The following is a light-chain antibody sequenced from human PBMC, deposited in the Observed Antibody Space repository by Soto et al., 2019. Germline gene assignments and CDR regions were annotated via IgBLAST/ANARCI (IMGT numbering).Light chain of an antibody. J-gene: IGKJ1*01. Sequence: IVMTQTPLSSLVTLGQAASISCKSSQSLVHSDGNTYLSWFQQRPGQPPRLLIYKVSDRFSGVTERFSGSVAGTHFTLTISRVEAEDVGVYYCMQSTQSLWTFGQGTKVDI. CDR2: KVS. CDR3: MQSTQSLWT. CDR1: QSLVHSDGNTY. V-gene: IGKV2-24*01.